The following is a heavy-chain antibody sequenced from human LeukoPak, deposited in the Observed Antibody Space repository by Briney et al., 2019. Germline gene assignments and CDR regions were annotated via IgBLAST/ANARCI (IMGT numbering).Heavy chain of an antibody. CDR1: GGSIGSFF. Sequence: PSETLSLTCTVSGGSIGSFFWSWIRQPAGKELEWIGRMYTSGSTNYNPSLKSRVTMSVDTSKNLFSLKLSSVTAADTAVYYCASEYYYDTSGYYSLAYWGQGTLVTVSS. V-gene: IGHV4-4*07. J-gene: IGHJ4*02. CDR2: MYTSGST. D-gene: IGHD3-22*01. CDR3: ASEYYYDTSGYYSLAY.